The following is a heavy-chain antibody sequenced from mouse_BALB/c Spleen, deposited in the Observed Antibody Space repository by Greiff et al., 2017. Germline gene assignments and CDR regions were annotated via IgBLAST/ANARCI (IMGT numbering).Heavy chain of an antibody. Sequence: EVQLVESGAELVKPGASVKLSCTASGFNIKDTYMHWVKQRPEQGLEWIGRIDPANGNTKYDPKFQGKATITADTSSNTAYLKLSSLTSEDTAVYYCAREYGKGAMDYWGQGTSVTVSS. CDR2: IDPANGNT. J-gene: IGHJ4*01. CDR1: GFNIKDTY. CDR3: AREYGKGAMDY. V-gene: IGHV14-3*02. D-gene: IGHD2-10*02.